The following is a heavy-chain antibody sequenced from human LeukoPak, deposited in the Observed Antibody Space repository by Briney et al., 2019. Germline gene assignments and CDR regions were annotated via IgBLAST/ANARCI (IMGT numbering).Heavy chain of an antibody. CDR1: GFTFSSYW. CDR2: IKQDGSEK. CDR3: ASNDYGDYVGY. D-gene: IGHD4-17*01. V-gene: IGHV3-7*01. Sequence: PGGSLRLSCAASGFTFSSYWMSWVRQAPGKGLEWVANIKQDGSEKYYVDSVKGRFTISRDNAKNSLYLQMNSLRAEDTAVYYCASNDYGDYVGYWGQGTLVTVSS. J-gene: IGHJ4*02.